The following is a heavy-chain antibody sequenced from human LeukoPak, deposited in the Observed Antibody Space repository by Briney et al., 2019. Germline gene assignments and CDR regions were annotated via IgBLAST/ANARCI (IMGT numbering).Heavy chain of an antibody. CDR2: IDHTGST. CDR1: GDSISIYY. CDR3: ARTTHRTSDAFDI. V-gene: IGHV4-59*01. Sequence: PSETLSLTCSVSGDSISIYYWSWIRQPPGKGLEWIGYIDHTGSTNYNPSLNSRVTISRDTAKNHFSLRLSTVTAADTAVYYCARTTHRTSDAFDIWGQGAMVTVSS. J-gene: IGHJ3*02. D-gene: IGHD4-11*01.